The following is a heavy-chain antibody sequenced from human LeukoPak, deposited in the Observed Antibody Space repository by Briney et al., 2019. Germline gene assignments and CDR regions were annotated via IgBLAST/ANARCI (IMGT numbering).Heavy chain of an antibody. CDR3: ARRGYSYVLVGGYYYYYYMDV. J-gene: IGHJ6*03. CDR2: MNPNSGNT. V-gene: IGHV1-8*02. Sequence: GASVKVSCKASGYTFTGYYMHWVRQATGQGLEWMGWMNPNSGNTGYAQKFQGRVTMTRNTSISTAYMELSSLRSEDTAVYYCARRGYSYVLVGGYYYYYYMDVWGKGTTVTISS. D-gene: IGHD5-18*01. CDR1: GYTFTGYY.